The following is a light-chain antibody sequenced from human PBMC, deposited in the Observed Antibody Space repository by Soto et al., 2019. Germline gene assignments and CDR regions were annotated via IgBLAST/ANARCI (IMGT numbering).Light chain of an antibody. V-gene: IGKV3-20*01. CDR3: QQYAGA. CDR1: QSVSRNY. CDR2: GAS. Sequence: EFVLTQSPGTLSLFPGERATLSCRASQSVSRNYLAWYQQKPGQAPRLLIYGASSRATGIPDRFSGSGSGTDFTLTISRLEPEDFAVYYCQQYAGAFGQGTKVE. J-gene: IGKJ1*01.